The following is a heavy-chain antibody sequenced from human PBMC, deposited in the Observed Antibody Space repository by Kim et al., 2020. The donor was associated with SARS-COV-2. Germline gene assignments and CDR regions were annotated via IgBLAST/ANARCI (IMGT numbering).Heavy chain of an antibody. CDR3: ARYCSGGSCYTELYYYYGMDV. V-gene: IGHV3-21*01. J-gene: IGHJ6*02. Sequence: GGSLRLSCAASGFTFSSYSMNWVRQAPGKGLEWVSSISSSSSYIYYADSVKGRFTISRDNAKNSLYLQMNSLRAEDTAVYYCARYCSGGSCYTELYYYYGMDVWGQGTTVTVSS. CDR2: ISSSSSYI. D-gene: IGHD2-15*01. CDR1: GFTFSSYS.